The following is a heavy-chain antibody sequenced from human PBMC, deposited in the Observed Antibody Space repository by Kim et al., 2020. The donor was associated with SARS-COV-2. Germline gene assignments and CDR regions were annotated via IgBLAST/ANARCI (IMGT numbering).Heavy chain of an antibody. CDR3: VKGRPTDYGDYFDY. CDR2: ISSNGGST. Sequence: GGSLRLSCSASGFTFSSYAMHWVRQAPGKGLEYVSAISSNGGSTYYADSVKGRFTISRDNSKNTLYLQMRSLRAEDTAVYYCVKGRPTDYGDYFDYWGQGTLVTVSS. J-gene: IGHJ4*02. V-gene: IGHV3-64D*09. CDR1: GFTFSSYA. D-gene: IGHD4-17*01.